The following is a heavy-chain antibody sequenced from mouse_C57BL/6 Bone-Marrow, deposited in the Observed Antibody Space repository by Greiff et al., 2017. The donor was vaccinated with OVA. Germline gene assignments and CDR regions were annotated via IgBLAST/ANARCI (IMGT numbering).Heavy chain of an antibody. CDR3: ARHRYDFDY. V-gene: IGHV1-54*01. D-gene: IGHD2-14*01. CDR2: INPGSGGT. J-gene: IGHJ2*01. CDR1: GYAFTNYL. Sequence: QVQLQQSGAELVRPGTSVKVSCKASGYAFTNYLIEWVKQRPGQGLEWIGVINPGSGGTNYNEKFKGKATLTADKSSSTAYMQLSSLTSEDSAVYFCARHRYDFDYWGQGTTLTVSS.